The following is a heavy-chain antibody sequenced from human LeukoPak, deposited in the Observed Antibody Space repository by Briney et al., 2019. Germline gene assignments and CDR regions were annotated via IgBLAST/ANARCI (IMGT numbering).Heavy chain of an antibody. D-gene: IGHD3-22*01. CDR3: AKDLGDSSGYYYDY. J-gene: IGHJ4*02. CDR2: ISGSGGST. CDR1: GFTFSDYY. Sequence: GGSLRLSCAASGFTFSDYYMSWVRQAPGMGLEWVSAISGSGGSTYYADSVKGRFTISRDNSKNTLYLQMNSLRAEDTAVYYCAKDLGDSSGYYYDYWGQGTLVTVSS. V-gene: IGHV3-23*01.